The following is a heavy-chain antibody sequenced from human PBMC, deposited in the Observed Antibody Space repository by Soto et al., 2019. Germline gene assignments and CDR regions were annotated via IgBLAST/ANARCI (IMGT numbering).Heavy chain of an antibody. D-gene: IGHD3-10*01. J-gene: IGHJ4*02. CDR1: GFVFKDSS. Sequence: EVLLVESGGGLVQPGGSLKLSCEASGFVFKDSSIHWVRQASVKGLEWVGRIRDRAYNYATAYAASVKGRFTISRDDSNNKAYLQMDSLKTEDTAIYYCTRLISAAQDYWGKGTLVTVSS. V-gene: IGHV3-73*01. CDR2: IRDRAYNYAT. CDR3: TRLISAAQDY.